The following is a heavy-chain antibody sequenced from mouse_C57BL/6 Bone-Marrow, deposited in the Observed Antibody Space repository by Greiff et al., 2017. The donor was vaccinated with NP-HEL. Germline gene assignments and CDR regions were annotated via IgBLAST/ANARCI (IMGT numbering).Heavy chain of an antibody. CDR1: GYTFTDYN. D-gene: IGHD2-4*01. J-gene: IGHJ4*01. CDR2: INPNNGGT. V-gene: IGHV1-18*01. Sequence: VQLKQSGPELVKPGASVKIPCKASGYTFTDYNMDWVKQSHGKSLEWIGDINPNNGGTIYNQKFKGQATLTVDKSSSTAYMELRSLTSEDTAVYYCARGYYDYEDYAMDYWGQGTSVTVSS. CDR3: ARGYYDYEDYAMDY.